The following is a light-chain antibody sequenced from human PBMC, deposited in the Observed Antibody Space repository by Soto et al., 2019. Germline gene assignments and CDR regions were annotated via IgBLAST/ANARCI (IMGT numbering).Light chain of an antibody. V-gene: IGLV2-14*01. CDR2: EVS. CDR1: RGDVGDHNY. CDR3: SSYKTSDTQGV. J-gene: IGLJ1*01. Sequence: QSALTQPASVSGSDGQSITISCTGTRGDVGDHNYVSWYQQRPGKAPKLMIYEVSRRASGVSKRFSGSKAGTTASLTISGHQGDDEGDYYCSSYKTSDTQGVFGTGTKLPVL.